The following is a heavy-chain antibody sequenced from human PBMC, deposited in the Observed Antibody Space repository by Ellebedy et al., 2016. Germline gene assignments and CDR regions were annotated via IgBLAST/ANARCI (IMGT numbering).Heavy chain of an antibody. V-gene: IGHV4-34*01. Sequence: SETLSLTXAVYGGSFSGYYWSWIRQPPGKGLEWIGEINHSGSTNYNPSLKSRVTISVDTSKNQFSLKLSSVTAADTAVYYCARRLGYWYFDLWGRGTLVTVSS. D-gene: IGHD3-9*01. CDR2: INHSGST. CDR1: GGSFSGYY. J-gene: IGHJ2*01. CDR3: ARRLGYWYFDL.